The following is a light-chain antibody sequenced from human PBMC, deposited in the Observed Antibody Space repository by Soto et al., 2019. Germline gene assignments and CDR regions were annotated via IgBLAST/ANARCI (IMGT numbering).Light chain of an antibody. J-gene: IGLJ3*02. CDR1: SSDVGGYNY. CDR2: DVS. Sequence: QSALTQPRSVSRSPGQSVTISCTGTSSDVGGYNYVSWYQQHPGKAPKLMIYDVSKRPSGVPGRFSGSKSGNTASLTISGLQAEDEADYYCCSYAGSYTLGVFGGGTKLTVL. V-gene: IGLV2-11*01. CDR3: CSYAGSYTLGV.